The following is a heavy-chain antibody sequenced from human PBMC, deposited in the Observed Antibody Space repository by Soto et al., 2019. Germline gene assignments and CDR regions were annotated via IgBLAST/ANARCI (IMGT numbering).Heavy chain of an antibody. CDR2: ITYNGGGT. CDR3: ARGGLAYETSGLYGVAMDV. CDR1: GFTFDDYG. V-gene: IGHV3-20*04. D-gene: IGHD3-22*01. Sequence: EVQLVESGGSVVRPGGSLRLSCAASGFTFDDYGMSWVRQVPGKGLEWVSGITYNGGGTVYADSVKGRFTISRDNAKNSLDLQMNSLRTEDTALYFCARGGLAYETSGLYGVAMDVWGQGTTVTVSS. J-gene: IGHJ6*02.